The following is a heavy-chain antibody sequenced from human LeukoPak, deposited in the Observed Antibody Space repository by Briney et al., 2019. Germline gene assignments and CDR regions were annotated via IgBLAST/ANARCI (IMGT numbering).Heavy chain of an antibody. CDR3: ARLVGY. CDR1: GFTFSSSA. V-gene: IGHV3-23*01. J-gene: IGHJ4*02. D-gene: IGHD2-21*01. CDR2: DTGGST. Sequence: PGGSLRLSCAASGFTFSSSAMSWVRQAPGKGLKWISVDTGGSTNYADSVKGRFTISRDNSKNTLYLQMSSLKVEDTAVYYCARLVGYWGQGTLVTVSS.